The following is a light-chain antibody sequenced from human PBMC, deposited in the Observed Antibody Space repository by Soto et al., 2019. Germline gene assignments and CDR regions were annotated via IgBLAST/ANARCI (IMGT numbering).Light chain of an antibody. Sequence: EIVLTQSPGTLSLSPGETATLSCRASQSVNSLYLAWYQQKPGQAPRLLIYDASNRATGIPARFSGSGSGTDFTLTISSLEPEDFAVYYCQQRSNWPLTFGGGTKVDIK. CDR2: DAS. CDR1: QSVNSLY. J-gene: IGKJ4*01. V-gene: IGKV3-11*01. CDR3: QQRSNWPLT.